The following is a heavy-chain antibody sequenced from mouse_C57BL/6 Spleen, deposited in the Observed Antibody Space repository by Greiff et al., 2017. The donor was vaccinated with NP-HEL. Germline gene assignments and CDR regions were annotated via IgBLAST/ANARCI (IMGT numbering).Heavy chain of an antibody. CDR2: IDPSDSYT. CDR1: GYTFTSYW. J-gene: IGHJ2*01. Sequence: QVQLQQPGAELVRPGTSVKLSCKASGYTFTSYWMHWVKQRPGQGLEWIGVIDPSDSYTNYIQKFKGKATLTVDTSSSTAYMQLSSLTSEDSAVYYCARPSTVVAWYFDYWGQGTTLTVSS. CDR3: ARPSTVVAWYFDY. V-gene: IGHV1-59*01. D-gene: IGHD1-1*01.